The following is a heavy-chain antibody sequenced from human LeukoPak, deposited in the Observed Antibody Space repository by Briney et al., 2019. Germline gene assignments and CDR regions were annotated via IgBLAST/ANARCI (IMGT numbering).Heavy chain of an antibody. J-gene: IGHJ4*02. CDR3: ARQNSGSYFFSDY. Sequence: PSETLSLTCTVSGGSISSSSYYWGWIRQPPGKGLEWIGSIYYSGSTYYNPSLKSRVTISVDTSKNQFSLKLSSVTAADTAVYYCARQNSGSYFFSDYWGQGTLVTVSS. CDR2: IYYSGST. V-gene: IGHV4-39*01. CDR1: GGSISSSSYY. D-gene: IGHD1-26*01.